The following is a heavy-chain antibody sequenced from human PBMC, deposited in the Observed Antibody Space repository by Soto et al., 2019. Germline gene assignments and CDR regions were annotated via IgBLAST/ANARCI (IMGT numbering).Heavy chain of an antibody. CDR3: ARPRQWLVGGELDY. J-gene: IGHJ4*02. V-gene: IGHV4-39*01. CDR1: GGSISSSSYY. D-gene: IGHD6-19*01. Sequence: SETLSLTCTVSGGSISSSSYYWGWIRQPPGKGLEWIGSIYYSGSTYYNPSLKSRVTISVDTSKNQFSLKLSSVPAADTAVYYCARPRQWLVGGELDYWGQGTLVTVSS. CDR2: IYYSGST.